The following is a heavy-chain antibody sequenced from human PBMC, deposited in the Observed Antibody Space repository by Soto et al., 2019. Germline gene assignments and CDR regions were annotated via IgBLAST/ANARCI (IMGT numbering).Heavy chain of an antibody. CDR2: ISGSGGST. D-gene: IGHD5-12*01. CDR3: AKDFFSGYDYDYYYYYMDV. J-gene: IGHJ6*03. CDR1: GVPFSSYA. V-gene: IGHV3-23*01. Sequence: GGSLRLSCAASGVPFSSYAMSWVRQAPGKGLEWVSAISGSGGSTYYADSVKGRFTISRDNSKNTLYLQMNSLRAEDTAVYYCAKDFFSGYDYDYYYYYMDVWGKGTTVTVSS.